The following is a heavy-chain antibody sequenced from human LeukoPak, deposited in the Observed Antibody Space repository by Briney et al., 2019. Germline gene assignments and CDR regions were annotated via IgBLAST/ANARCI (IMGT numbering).Heavy chain of an antibody. V-gene: IGHV3-53*01. Sequence: GGSLRLSCAASGFTVSSNYMSWVRQAPGKGLEWVSVIYSGGSTYYADSVKGRFTISSDNSKNTLYLQMNRLRAEDTAVYYCASRGRWNFDYWGQGTLVTVSS. CDR2: IYSGGST. J-gene: IGHJ4*02. CDR1: GFTVSSNY. D-gene: IGHD5-24*01. CDR3: ASRGRWNFDY.